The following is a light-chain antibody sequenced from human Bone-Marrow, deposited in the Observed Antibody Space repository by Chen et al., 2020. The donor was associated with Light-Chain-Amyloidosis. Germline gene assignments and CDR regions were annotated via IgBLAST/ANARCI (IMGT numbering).Light chain of an antibody. V-gene: IGLV3-21*02. CDR2: DDS. CDR3: QVWDRSSDRPV. Sequence: SYVLTQPSSVAVAPGQTATTAGGGNNIGSTSVHWYQQTPGQAPLLVVYDDSYRPSGIPERLSGSNSGNTATLTISRVEAGDEADYYCQVWDRSSDRPVFGGGTKLTVL. CDR1: NIGSTS. J-gene: IGLJ3*02.